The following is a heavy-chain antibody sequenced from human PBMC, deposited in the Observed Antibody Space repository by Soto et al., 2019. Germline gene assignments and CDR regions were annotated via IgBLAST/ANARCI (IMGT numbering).Heavy chain of an antibody. CDR2: IYYSGST. J-gene: IGHJ6*02. D-gene: IGHD3-3*01. V-gene: IGHV4-31*03. CDR1: CGSISSGGYY. CDR3: ASLYYDFWSGYYPPPDNYGMDV. Sequence: SETLSLTCTVSCGSISSGGYYWSWIRQHPGKGLEWIGYIYYSGSTYYNPSLKSRVTISVDTSKNQFSLKLSYVTAEDTAVYYCASLYYDFWSGYYPPPDNYGMDVWGQGTTVT.